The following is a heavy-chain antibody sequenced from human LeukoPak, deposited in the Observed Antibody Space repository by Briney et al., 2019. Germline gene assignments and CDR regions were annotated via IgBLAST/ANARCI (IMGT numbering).Heavy chain of an antibody. Sequence: GGSLRLSCIASGFNMSDYWMSWVRQAPGEGLEWVANIKQDGSKIYSGDSLKGRFTISRDNAKNSLYLQMNSLRGEDTAVYYCARDLGQYYDTSDNWFDPWGQGTLVTVSS. D-gene: IGHD3-22*01. CDR1: GFNMSDYW. CDR2: IKQDGSKI. CDR3: ARDLGQYYDTSDNWFDP. V-gene: IGHV3-7*01. J-gene: IGHJ5*02.